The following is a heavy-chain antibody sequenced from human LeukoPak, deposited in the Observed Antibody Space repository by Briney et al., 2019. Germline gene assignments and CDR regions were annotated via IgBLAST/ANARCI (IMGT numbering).Heavy chain of an antibody. CDR1: GYSFTSYW. CDR2: IYPGDSDT. CDR3: ARPLGPDSSGYFPGY. Sequence: GESLQISLKGSGYSFTSYWIGWGRQMPGKGLGWMGIIYPGDSDTRYSPSFQGQVTISADKSISTAYLQWSSLKASDTAMYYCARPLGPDSSGYFPGYWGQGPLVTVSS. J-gene: IGHJ4*02. D-gene: IGHD3-22*01. V-gene: IGHV5-51*01.